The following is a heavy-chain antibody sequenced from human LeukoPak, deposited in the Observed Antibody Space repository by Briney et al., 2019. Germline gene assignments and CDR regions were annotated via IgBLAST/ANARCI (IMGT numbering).Heavy chain of an antibody. CDR1: GFTFDDYG. J-gene: IGHJ6*03. CDR2: INWNGGST. D-gene: IGHD3-3*01. V-gene: IGHV3-20*04. CDR3: ARGGITIFGVVSYMDV. Sequence: GGSLRLSCAASGFTFDDYGMSWVRRAPGKGLEWVSGINWNGGSTGYADSVKGRFTISRDNAKNSLYLQMNSLRAEDTALYYCARGGITIFGVVSYMDVWGKGTTVTVSS.